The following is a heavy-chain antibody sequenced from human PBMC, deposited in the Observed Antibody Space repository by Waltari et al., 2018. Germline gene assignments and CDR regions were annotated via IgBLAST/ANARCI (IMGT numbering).Heavy chain of an antibody. CDR1: GFTFNINT. CDR2: KVSDGTPK. D-gene: IGHD2-8*02. J-gene: IGHJ5*02. V-gene: IGHV3-30-3*01. Sequence: QEQLVESGGGVVQPGRSLRLSCAASGFTFNINTMHWVRQSPGKGLDWVAPKVSDGTPKFHAKSVKGRFTISSENSETTLYLQINSLGLEDTALYFCARSLPQFDYLGVWFPRFDPWGQGTLVTVSS. CDR3: ARSLPQFDYLGVWFPRFDP.